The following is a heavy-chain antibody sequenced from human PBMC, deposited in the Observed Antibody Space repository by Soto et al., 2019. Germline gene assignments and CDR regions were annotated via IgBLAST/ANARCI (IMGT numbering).Heavy chain of an antibody. CDR3: AKYGDLYYYYYGMDV. D-gene: IGHD4-17*01. CDR2: ISGSGGST. Sequence: GGSLRLSCAASGFTFSGYAMSWVRQAPGKGLEWVSAISGSGGSTYYADSVKGRFTISRDNSKNTLYLQMNSLRAEDTAVYYCAKYGDLYYYYYGMDVWGQGTTVTVSS. CDR1: GFTFSGYA. V-gene: IGHV3-23*01. J-gene: IGHJ6*02.